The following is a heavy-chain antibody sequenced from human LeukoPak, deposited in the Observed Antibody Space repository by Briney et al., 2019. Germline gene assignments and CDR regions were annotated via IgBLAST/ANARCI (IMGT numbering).Heavy chain of an antibody. V-gene: IGHV3-23*01. CDR1: GFTFSSYA. D-gene: IGHD2-2*02. CDR2: TSVIDGST. J-gene: IGHJ4*02. Sequence: PGGSLRPSCAASGFTFSSYAMTGVDQAPPMGLEGVSVTSVIDGSTYLADSVKGRFTITRDNSKNTLYLQMNSLRAEDTAVYYCAKDQRRGYCNSASCYIDFWGQGTLVTVSS. CDR3: AKDQRRGYCNSASCYIDF.